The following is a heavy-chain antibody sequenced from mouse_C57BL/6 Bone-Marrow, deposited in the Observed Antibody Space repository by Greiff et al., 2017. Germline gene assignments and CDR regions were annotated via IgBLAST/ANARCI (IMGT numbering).Heavy chain of an antibody. CDR2: ISNGGGST. D-gene: IGHD1-1*01. CDR3: ARHSYGSSYPFAY. Sequence: EVQVVESGGGLVQPGGSLKLSCAASGFTFSDYYMYWVRQTPEKRLEWVAYISNGGGSTYYPDTVKGRFTISRDNAKNTLYLQLSRLKSEDTAMYYCARHSYGSSYPFAYWGQGTLVTVSA. J-gene: IGHJ3*01. CDR1: GFTFSDYY. V-gene: IGHV5-12*01.